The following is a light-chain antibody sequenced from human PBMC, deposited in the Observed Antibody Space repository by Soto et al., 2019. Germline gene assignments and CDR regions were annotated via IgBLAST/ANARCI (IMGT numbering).Light chain of an antibody. J-gene: IGLJ1*01. CDR3: AAWDDSLNGRV. CDR1: ISNIGSNT. CDR2: YDN. V-gene: IGLV1-44*01. Sequence: QSVLTQPPSASGTPGQRVTISCSGSISNIGSNTVNWYHQLPGTAPKLLIYYDNLRPSGVPDRISGSKSGTSASLAISGLQSEDEADYYCAAWDDSLNGRVFGTGTKVTVL.